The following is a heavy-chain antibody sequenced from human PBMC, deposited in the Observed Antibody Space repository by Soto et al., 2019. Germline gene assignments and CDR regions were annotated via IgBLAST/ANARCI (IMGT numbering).Heavy chain of an antibody. CDR3: ARVVPGAEAWFGP. CDR1: GYTFSNYG. Sequence: ASVKVSCKTSGYTFSNYGITWLRQAPGQPLEWLGWISLYSDGTNYAQKFQGRVSMTTDTSTTTACMELRSLRSDDTAVYYCARVVPGAEAWFGPWGQGTLVTVSS. CDR2: ISLYSDGT. V-gene: IGHV1-18*01. J-gene: IGHJ5*02. D-gene: IGHD2-2*01.